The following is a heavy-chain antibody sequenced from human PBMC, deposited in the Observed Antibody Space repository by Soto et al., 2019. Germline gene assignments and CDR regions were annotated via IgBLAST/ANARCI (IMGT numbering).Heavy chain of an antibody. CDR2: MNPNSGNT. CDR3: ARVFREQLVRYYYYGMDA. D-gene: IGHD6-6*01. J-gene: IGHJ6*02. CDR1: GYTFTSYD. Sequence: GASVKVSCKASGYTFTSYDINWVRQATGQGLEWMGWMNPNSGNTGYAQKFQGRVTMTRNTSISTAYMELSSLRSEDTAVYYCARVFREQLVRYYYYGMDAWGQGTTVTVSS. V-gene: IGHV1-8*01.